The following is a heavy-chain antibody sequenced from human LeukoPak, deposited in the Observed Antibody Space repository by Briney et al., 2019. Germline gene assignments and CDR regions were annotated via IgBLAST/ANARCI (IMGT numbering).Heavy chain of an antibody. D-gene: IGHD6-13*01. Sequence: ASVKVSCTASGGTFSSYAISWVRQAPGQGLEWMGGIIPIFGTANYAQTFQGRVTITADESTSTAYMELSSLRSEDTAVYYCARDLPGIAAAGTLGYWGQGTLVTVSS. CDR1: GGTFSSYA. CDR3: ARDLPGIAAAGTLGY. J-gene: IGHJ4*02. V-gene: IGHV1-69*13. CDR2: IIPIFGTA.